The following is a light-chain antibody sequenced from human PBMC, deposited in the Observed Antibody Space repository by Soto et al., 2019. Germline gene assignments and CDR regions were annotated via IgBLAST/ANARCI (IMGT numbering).Light chain of an antibody. CDR1: QSVSSNS. CDR3: QQFGGSPPSWT. CDR2: GAS. J-gene: IGKJ1*01. V-gene: IGKV3-20*01. Sequence: ESVLTQSPGTRSLSPGERATLSSRDSQSVSSNSLAWYQQKPGQAPRLLIYGASSRATGTPDRFSGSGSGTDFTLTISRLEPEDFAVYYCQQFGGSPPSWTFGQGTKVEI.